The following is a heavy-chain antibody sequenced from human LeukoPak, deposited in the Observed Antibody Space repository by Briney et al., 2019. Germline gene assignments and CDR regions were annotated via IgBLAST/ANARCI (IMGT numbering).Heavy chain of an antibody. CDR3: AKDRGYSSGSGAFDI. CDR2: ISWNSGSI. V-gene: IGHV3-9*01. CDR1: GFTFDDYA. D-gene: IGHD6-19*01. J-gene: IGHJ3*02. Sequence: PGGSLRLSCAASGFTFDDYAMHWVRQAPGKGLEWVSGISWNSGSIGYADSVKGRFTISRDNAKNSLYLQMNSLRAEDTALYYCAKDRGYSSGSGAFDIWGQGTMVTVSS.